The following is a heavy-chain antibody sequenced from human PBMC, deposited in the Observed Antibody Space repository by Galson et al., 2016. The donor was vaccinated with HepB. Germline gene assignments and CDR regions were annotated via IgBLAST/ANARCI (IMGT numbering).Heavy chain of an antibody. Sequence: SLRLSCAASGFTFSHYGMHWVRQAPGKGLEWVAVIWYDGGNKFYAGSVQGRFTISRDNSKNTLHLQMNDLRAEDTAVYYCARDLFLGGPVRDPWGQGTLVIVSS. CDR2: IWYDGGNK. CDR1: GFTFSHYG. V-gene: IGHV3-33*01. D-gene: IGHD3-16*01. CDR3: ARDLFLGGPVRDP. J-gene: IGHJ5*02.